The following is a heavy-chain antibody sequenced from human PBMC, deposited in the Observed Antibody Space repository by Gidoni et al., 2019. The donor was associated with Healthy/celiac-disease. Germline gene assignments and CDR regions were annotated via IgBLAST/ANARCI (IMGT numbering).Heavy chain of an antibody. D-gene: IGHD6-19*01. CDR3: ARSYSSGWWGWNDY. Sequence: EVQLVVSAGGLVQPGGSLRLSCAASGFTFISYEMNWVRQAPGKGLECVSDINSSGSTIYYADSVKGRFTISRDNAKNSLYLQMNSLRDEDTAIYYCARSYSSGWWGWNDYWGQGTVVTVSS. CDR2: INSSGSTI. V-gene: IGHV3-48*03. J-gene: IGHJ4*02. CDR1: GFTFISYE.